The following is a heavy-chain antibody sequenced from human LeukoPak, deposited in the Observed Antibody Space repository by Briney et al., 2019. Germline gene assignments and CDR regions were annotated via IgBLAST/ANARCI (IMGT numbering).Heavy chain of an antibody. D-gene: IGHD6-6*01. J-gene: IGHJ4*02. CDR2: ISDSGST. Sequence: SETLSLTCAVYGGSFNGYYWNWIRQPPGKGLEWIGEISDSGSTNYNPSLKSRVTISLDTSKNQFSLRLTSVTAADTAVYYCARASMYSSSSGVVYWGQGTLVTVPS. V-gene: IGHV4-34*01. CDR1: GGSFNGYY. CDR3: ARASMYSSSSGVVY.